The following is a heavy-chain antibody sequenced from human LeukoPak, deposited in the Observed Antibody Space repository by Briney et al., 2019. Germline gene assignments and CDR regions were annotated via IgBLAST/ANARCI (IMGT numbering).Heavy chain of an antibody. CDR3: AKDSADYGGNDY. V-gene: IGHV3-30-3*01. D-gene: IGHD4-23*01. Sequence: PGGSLRLSCAASGFTFSSYAMHWVRQAPGKGLEWVAVISYDGSNKYYADSVKGRFTISRDNSKNTLYLQMNSLRAEDTAVYYCAKDSADYGGNDYWGQGTLVTVSS. J-gene: IGHJ4*02. CDR2: ISYDGSNK. CDR1: GFTFSSYA.